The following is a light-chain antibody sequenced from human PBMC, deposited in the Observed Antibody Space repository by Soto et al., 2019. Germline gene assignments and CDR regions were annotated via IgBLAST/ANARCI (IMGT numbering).Light chain of an antibody. J-gene: IGKJ2*03. V-gene: IGKV1-5*01. Sequence: DIQLTQSPSTLSASVGDRVTLTCRASQRIDRWLAWYQQKVGKAPELLIHDASSLESGVPSRFSGSVSGTEFTLTINSLQPDDFATYYCQQYNHYYSFGQGTKLEIK. CDR1: QRIDRW. CDR2: DAS. CDR3: QQYNHYYS.